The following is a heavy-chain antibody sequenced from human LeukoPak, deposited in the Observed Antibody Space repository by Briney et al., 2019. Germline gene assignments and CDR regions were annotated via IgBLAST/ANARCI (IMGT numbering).Heavy chain of an antibody. V-gene: IGHV1-18*01. Sequence: ASVKVSCKASGYTFTSYGISWVRQAPGQGLEWMGWISAYNGNTNYAQKLQGRVTMTRDTSISTAYMELSRLRSDDTAVYYCARGDIVVVVAARIDYWGQGTPVTVSS. J-gene: IGHJ4*02. CDR3: ARGDIVVVVAARIDY. D-gene: IGHD2-15*01. CDR1: GYTFTSYG. CDR2: ISAYNGNT.